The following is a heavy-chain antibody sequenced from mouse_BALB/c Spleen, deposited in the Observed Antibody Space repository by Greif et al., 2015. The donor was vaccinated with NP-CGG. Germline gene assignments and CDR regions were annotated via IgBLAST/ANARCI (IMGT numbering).Heavy chain of an antibody. Sequence: VQLQQSGSVLVRPGASVKLSCKASGYTFTSSWMHWAKQRPGQGLEWIGEIHPNSGNTNYNEKFKGKATLTVDTSSSTAYVDLSSLTSEDSAVYYCYYYGSSDYWGQGTTLTVSS. CDR1: GYTFTSSW. V-gene: IGHV1S130*01. D-gene: IGHD1-1*01. J-gene: IGHJ2*01. CDR2: IHPNSGNT. CDR3: YYYGSSDY.